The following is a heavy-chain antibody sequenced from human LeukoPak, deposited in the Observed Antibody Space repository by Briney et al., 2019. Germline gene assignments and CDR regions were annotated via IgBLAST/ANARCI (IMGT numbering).Heavy chain of an antibody. J-gene: IGHJ4*02. CDR3: ARGGXSGSGXFLDX. CDR2: IYHSGST. CDR1: GGSISSSNW. V-gene: IGHV4-4*02. D-gene: IGHD6-19*01. Sequence: PSGTLSLTCAVSGGSISSSNWWTWVRQPPGKGLEWIGEIYHSGSTNYNPSLKSRVSISLDKSKNQFSLKLSSVTATDTAGYFCARGGXSGSGXFLDXXXXGTLVTVSS.